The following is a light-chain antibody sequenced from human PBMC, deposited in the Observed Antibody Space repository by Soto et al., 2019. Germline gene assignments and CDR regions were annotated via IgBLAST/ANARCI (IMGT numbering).Light chain of an antibody. J-gene: IGLJ2*01. Sequence: QSALTQPRSVSWSPGQSVTISCTGTSSDVGCYNYVSWYQKYPGKAPRLMIYDVSKRPSGVPDRFSGTKSGNTASLTISGRQAEDEADYYCCSHAGSFTLVFGGGTKVTVL. CDR1: SSDVGCYNY. CDR3: CSHAGSFTLV. V-gene: IGLV2-11*01. CDR2: DVS.